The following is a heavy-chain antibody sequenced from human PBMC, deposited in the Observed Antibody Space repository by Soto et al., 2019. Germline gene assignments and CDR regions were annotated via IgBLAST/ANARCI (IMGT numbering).Heavy chain of an antibody. J-gene: IGHJ3*02. Sequence: EVQLVESGGGLVQPGGSLRLSCAASGFTVSDDYMSWVRQAPGKGLEWVSVIYSGSSAHYADSVKGRFTISRDSSKNTLYLQMNSRRAGDTAVYYCARLQGTFDIWGQGTMVTVSS. CDR2: IYSGSSA. CDR3: ARLQGTFDI. CDR1: GFTVSDDY. V-gene: IGHV3-66*01. D-gene: IGHD3-10*01.